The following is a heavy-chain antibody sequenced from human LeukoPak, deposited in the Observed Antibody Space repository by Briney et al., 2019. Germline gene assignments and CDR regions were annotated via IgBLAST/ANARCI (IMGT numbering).Heavy chain of an antibody. CDR2: ISYDGSNK. D-gene: IGHD6-19*01. Sequence: PGGSLRLSCAASGFTFSSYGMHWVRQAPGKGLEWVAVISYDGSNKYYADSVKGRFTISRDNSKNTLYLQMNSLRAEDTAVYYCARVKGIAVAGTLYYWGQGTLVTVSS. CDR1: GFTFSSYG. J-gene: IGHJ4*02. V-gene: IGHV3-30*03. CDR3: ARVKGIAVAGTLYY.